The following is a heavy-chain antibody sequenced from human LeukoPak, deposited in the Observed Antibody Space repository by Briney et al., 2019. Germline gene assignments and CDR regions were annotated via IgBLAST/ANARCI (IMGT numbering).Heavy chain of an antibody. J-gene: IGHJ4*02. D-gene: IGHD3-16*02. Sequence: PSETLSLTCTVSGGSISSSSYYWGWIRQPPGKGLEWIGSIYYSGSTYYNPSLKSRVTISVDTSKNQFSLKLSSVTAADTAVYYCARGPLMITFGGVIARQIDYWGQGTLVTVSS. CDR2: IYYSGST. V-gene: IGHV4-39*01. CDR1: GGSISSSSYY. CDR3: ARGPLMITFGGVIARQIDY.